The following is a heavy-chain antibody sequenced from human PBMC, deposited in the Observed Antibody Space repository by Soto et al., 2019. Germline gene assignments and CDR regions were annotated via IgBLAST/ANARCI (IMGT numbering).Heavy chain of an antibody. J-gene: IGHJ4*02. Sequence: SETLSLTCTVSGGSISSYYWSWIRQPPGKGLEWIGYIYYSGSTNYNPSLKSRVTISVDTSKNQFSLKLSSVTAADTAVYYCATTYYDILTGYSPFDYWGQGTLVTVS. CDR2: IYYSGST. V-gene: IGHV4-59*01. CDR1: GGSISSYY. CDR3: ATTYYDILTGYSPFDY. D-gene: IGHD3-9*01.